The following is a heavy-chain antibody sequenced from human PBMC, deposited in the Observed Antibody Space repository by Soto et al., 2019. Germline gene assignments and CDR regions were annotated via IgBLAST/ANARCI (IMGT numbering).Heavy chain of an antibody. J-gene: IGHJ6*02. Sequence: SVKVSCKASGGTFSRYAITWVRQAAGQGLEWMGGIIPIFGTTNYAQKFQGRVTITADESTSTAYMEFSSLKSEDTAVYFCARGHTAVTTLDYLYGLNLWGQGTTVTVSS. CDR1: GGTFSRYA. CDR2: IIPIFGTT. CDR3: ARGHTAVTTLDYLYGLNL. V-gene: IGHV1-69*13. D-gene: IGHD4-4*01.